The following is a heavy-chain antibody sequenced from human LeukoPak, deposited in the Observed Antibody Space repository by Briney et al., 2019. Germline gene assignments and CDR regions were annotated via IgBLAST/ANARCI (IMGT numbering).Heavy chain of an antibody. D-gene: IGHD6-19*01. V-gene: IGHV3-48*01. CDR2: ISDSSAM. Sequence: GGSLRLSCAASGFTFSTYSMKWVRQAPGKGLEWVSYISDSSAMYYADSVRGRFTISRENDKNSLFLQMNSLRAEDTAVYYCARGGYSSGWYYFEYWGQGTLVTVSS. CDR1: GFTFSTYS. CDR3: ARGGYSSGWYYFEY. J-gene: IGHJ4*02.